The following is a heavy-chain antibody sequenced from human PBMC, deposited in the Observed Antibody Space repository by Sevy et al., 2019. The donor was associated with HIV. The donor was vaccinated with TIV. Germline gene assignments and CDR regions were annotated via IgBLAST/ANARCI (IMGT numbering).Heavy chain of an antibody. V-gene: IGHV3-30*02. CDR1: GFTFSDYA. Sequence: GGSLRLSCAASGFTFSDYAIHWVRQAPGKGLEWVAFIWYDGSNKYYTDFVKGRFAISRDNSKNTLYLQMNSLRSEDKAEYSVAKLVVTLASKDDTLTGYPDLGVNYGLDVWGQGTTVTVSS. CDR3: AKLVVTLASKDDTLTGYPDLGVNYGLDV. CDR2: IWYDGSNK. J-gene: IGHJ6*02. D-gene: IGHD3-9*01.